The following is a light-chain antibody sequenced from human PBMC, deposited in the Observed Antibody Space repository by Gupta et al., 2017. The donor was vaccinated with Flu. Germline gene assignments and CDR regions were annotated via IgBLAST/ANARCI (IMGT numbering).Light chain of an antibody. CDR3: QQYCSSAKT. J-gene: IGKJ2*01. CDR2: CAS. Sequence: ERATLSSSASQSVISTYLAWYQQKPGQAPRLLIYCASSRATGIPDRFSGSGSVTDFTLTISRLDPEDFAVYYCQQYCSSAKTFGQGTKLEIK. V-gene: IGKV3-20*01. CDR1: QSVISTY.